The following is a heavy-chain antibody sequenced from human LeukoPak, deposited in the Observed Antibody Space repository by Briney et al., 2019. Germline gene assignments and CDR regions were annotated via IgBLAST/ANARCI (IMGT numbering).Heavy chain of an antibody. J-gene: IGHJ4*02. CDR3: ARLRDGSIDY. V-gene: IGHV5-10-1*01. Sequence: GGSLKISCKGSGYNFTSYWISWVRQMPGKGLEWMGRIDPSDSYTNYSPSFQGHVTISTDKSVSTAFLQWSSLKASDTAMYYCARLRDGSIDYWGQGTLVTVSS. CDR1: GYNFTSYW. CDR2: IDPSDSYT.